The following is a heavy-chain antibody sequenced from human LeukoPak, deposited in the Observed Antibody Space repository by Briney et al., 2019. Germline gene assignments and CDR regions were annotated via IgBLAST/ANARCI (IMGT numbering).Heavy chain of an antibody. CDR1: GGSFSGYY. Sequence: SETLSLTCAVYGGSFSGYYWSWIRQPPGKGLEWIGEINHSGSTNYNPSLKSRVTISVDTSKNQLSLKLSSVTAADTAVYYCARGKGNSSSGLFDPWGQGTLVTVSS. CDR3: ARGKGNSSSGLFDP. V-gene: IGHV4-34*01. D-gene: IGHD6-13*01. J-gene: IGHJ5*02. CDR2: INHSGST.